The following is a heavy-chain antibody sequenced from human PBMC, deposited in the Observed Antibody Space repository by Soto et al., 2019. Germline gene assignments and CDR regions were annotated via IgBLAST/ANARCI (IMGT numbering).Heavy chain of an antibody. J-gene: IGHJ4*02. CDR2: IDWDDDK. V-gene: IGHV2-70*01. CDR1: GFSLSTSGMC. Sequence: SGPTLVNPTQTLTLTCTFSGFSLSTSGMCVSWIRQPPGKALEWLALIDWDDDKYYSTSLKTRLTISKDTSKNQVVLTMTNMDPVDTATYYCARTTVAPGDSSGYPYYFDYWGQGTLVTVSS. CDR3: ARTTVAPGDSSGYPYYFDY. D-gene: IGHD3-22*01.